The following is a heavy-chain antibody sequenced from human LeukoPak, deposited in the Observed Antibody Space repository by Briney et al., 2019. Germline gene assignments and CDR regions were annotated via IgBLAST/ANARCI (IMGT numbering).Heavy chain of an antibody. Sequence: SETLSLTCTVSGGSISSYYWSWIRQPPGKGLEWIGYIHYSGSTNYSPSLKSRVTISVDTSKNQFSLKLSSVTAADTAAYYCATADSTSWVDYWGQGTLVTVSS. CDR3: ATADSTSWVDY. CDR2: IHYSGST. CDR1: GGSISSYY. V-gene: IGHV4-59*01. D-gene: IGHD2-2*01. J-gene: IGHJ4*02.